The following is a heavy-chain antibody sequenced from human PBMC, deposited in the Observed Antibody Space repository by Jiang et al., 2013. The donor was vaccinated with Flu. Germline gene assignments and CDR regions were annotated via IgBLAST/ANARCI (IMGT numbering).Heavy chain of an antibody. CDR1: GFTFDKYV. CDR2: VSYDGGNK. V-gene: IGHV3-30-3*01. Sequence: VQLLESGGGVVQPGRSLRLSCAASGFTFDKYVMHWVRQAPGKGLEWVALVSYDGGNKHYADSVKGRFTISRDNSKNTLYLQINSLRAEDTAVYYCARDQYCSSANCYYGMDVWGQGATVTVSS. CDR3: ARDQYCSSANCYYGMDV. D-gene: IGHD2-2*01. J-gene: IGHJ6*01.